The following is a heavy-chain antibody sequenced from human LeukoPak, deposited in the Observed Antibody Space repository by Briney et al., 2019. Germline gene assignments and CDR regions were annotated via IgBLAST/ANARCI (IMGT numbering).Heavy chain of an antibody. J-gene: IGHJ4*02. D-gene: IGHD3-10*01. CDR3: ARGFLITMVRGVLGY. CDR1: GYTFTSYA. V-gene: IGHV1-2*02. Sequence: GASVKVSCKASGYTFTSYAMNWVRQAPGQGLEWMGWINPNSGGTNYAQKFQGRVTMTRDTSISTAYMELSRLRSDDTAVYYCARGFLITMVRGVLGYWGQGTLVTVSS. CDR2: INPNSGGT.